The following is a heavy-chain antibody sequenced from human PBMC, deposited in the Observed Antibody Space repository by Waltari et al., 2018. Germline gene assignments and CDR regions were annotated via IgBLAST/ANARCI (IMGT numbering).Heavy chain of an antibody. CDR2: ISGSGGST. CDR3: ANGIIGVGATAYGMDV. D-gene: IGHD1-26*01. CDR1: GFTFSSYA. J-gene: IGHJ6*02. Sequence: EVQLLESGGGLVQPGGSLSLSCAASGFTFSSYAMSWVRQAPGKGLEWVSAISGSGGSTYYADSVKGRFTISRDNSKNTLYLQMNSLRAEDTAVYYCANGIIGVGATAYGMDVWGQGTTVTVSS. V-gene: IGHV3-23*01.